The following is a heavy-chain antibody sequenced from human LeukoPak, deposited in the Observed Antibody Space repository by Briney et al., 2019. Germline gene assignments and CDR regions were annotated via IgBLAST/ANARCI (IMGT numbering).Heavy chain of an antibody. CDR1: GVTLNTDW. V-gene: IGHV3-74*01. Sequence: GGSLRLPCAATGVTLNTDWMHWVRRAPGKGLVWVSGVNPDGRTTNYADSVKGRFTISRDNAKKTLYLQMNSLRAEDTALYYCTSALNIKTHYWGQGTLVTVSS. CDR2: VNPDGRTT. J-gene: IGHJ4*02. D-gene: IGHD4-23*01. CDR3: TSALNIKTHY.